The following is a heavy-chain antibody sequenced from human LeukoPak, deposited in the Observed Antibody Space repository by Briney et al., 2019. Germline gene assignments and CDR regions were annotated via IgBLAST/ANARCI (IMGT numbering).Heavy chain of an antibody. CDR2: ISSSGSTI. J-gene: IGHJ3*02. V-gene: IGHV3-11*01. CDR3: ANTARDDAFDI. CDR1: GFTFSDYY. Sequence: KSGGSLRLSCAASGFTFSDYYMSWIRQAPGKGLEWVSYISSSGSTIYYADSVKGRFTISRDNAKNSLYLQMNSLRAEDTALYYCANTARDDAFDIWGQGTMVTGSS.